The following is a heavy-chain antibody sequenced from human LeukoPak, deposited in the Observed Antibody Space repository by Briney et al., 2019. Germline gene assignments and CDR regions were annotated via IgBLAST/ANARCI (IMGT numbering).Heavy chain of an antibody. CDR2: IVVGSGNT. V-gene: IGHV1-58*01. D-gene: IGHD3-22*01. CDR3: AAEPPHYYDSSGYYIPGEY. Sequence: APVKVSCKASGFTFTSSAVQWVRQARGQRLEWIGWIVVGSGNTNYAQKLQERVTITRDMSTSTAYMELSSLRSEDTAVYYCAAEPPHYYDSSGYYIPGEYWGQGTLVTVSS. J-gene: IGHJ4*02. CDR1: GFTFTSSA.